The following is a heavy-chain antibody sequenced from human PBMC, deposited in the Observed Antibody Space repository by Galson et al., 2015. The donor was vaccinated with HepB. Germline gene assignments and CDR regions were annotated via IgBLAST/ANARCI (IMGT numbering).Heavy chain of an antibody. D-gene: IGHD4-17*01. V-gene: IGHV3-7*03. CDR3: ATQSGSTVTTGNFDY. CDR1: GFTFSSYW. CDR2: IKQDGSEK. Sequence: SLRLSCAASGFTFSSYWMSWVRQAPGKGLEWVANIKQDGSEKYYVDSVKGRFTISRDNAKNSLYLQMNSLRAEDTAVYYCATQSGSTVTTGNFDYWGQGTLVTVSS. J-gene: IGHJ4*02.